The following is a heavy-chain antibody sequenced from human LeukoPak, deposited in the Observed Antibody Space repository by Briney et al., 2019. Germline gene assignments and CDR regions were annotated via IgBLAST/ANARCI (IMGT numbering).Heavy chain of an antibody. CDR3: ARALGDYVKGTVIDY. V-gene: IGHV4-4*02. CDR2: IYHSGST. J-gene: IGHJ4*02. Sequence: SETLSLTCAVSGGSISSSNWWSWVRQPPGKGLEWIGEIYHSGSTNYNPSLKSRVTISVDKSKNQFSLKLSSVTAADTAVYYCARALGDYVKGTVIDYWGQGTLVTVSS. CDR1: GGSISSSNW. D-gene: IGHD4-17*01.